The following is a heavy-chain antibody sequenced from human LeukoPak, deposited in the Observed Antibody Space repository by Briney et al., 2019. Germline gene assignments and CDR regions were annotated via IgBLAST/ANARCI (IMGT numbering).Heavy chain of an antibody. CDR1: GFTFRSHW. CDR3: AKGATVTPDYYYYYMDV. Sequence: GGSLRLSCVGSGFTFRSHWVNWVRQSPGKGLEWVAFIRYDGSNKYYVDSVKGRFTISRDNSKNTLYLQMNSLRAEDTAVYYCAKGATVTPDYYYYYMDVWGKGTTVTVSS. V-gene: IGHV3-30*02. D-gene: IGHD4-17*01. CDR2: IRYDGSNK. J-gene: IGHJ6*03.